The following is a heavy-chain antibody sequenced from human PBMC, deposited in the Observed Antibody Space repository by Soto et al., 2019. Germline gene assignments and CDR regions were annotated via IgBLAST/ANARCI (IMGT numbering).Heavy chain of an antibody. CDR3: ARSDYYGSGSSFDY. CDR2: IYWNDDK. CDR1: GFSLSTSGVG. Sequence: QITLKESGPTLVKPTQTLTLTCTFSGFSLSTSGVGVGWIRQPPGKALEWLALIYWNDDKRYSPSLKSRLTIPKDTSKNQVVLTMTNMDPVETATYYCARSDYYGSGSSFDYWGQGTLVTVSS. D-gene: IGHD3-10*01. V-gene: IGHV2-5*01. J-gene: IGHJ4*02.